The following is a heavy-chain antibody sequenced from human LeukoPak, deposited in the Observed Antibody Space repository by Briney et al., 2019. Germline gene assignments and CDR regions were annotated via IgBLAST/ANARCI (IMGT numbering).Heavy chain of an antibody. D-gene: IGHD3-22*01. V-gene: IGHV4-30-4*01. CDR2: IYYSGST. J-gene: IGHJ4*02. CDR3: ARAQWLSFDY. CDR1: GGSISSGDYY. Sequence: SETLSLTCTVSGGSISSGDYYWSWIRQPPGKGLEWIGYIYYSGSTYYNPSLKSRVTISVDTSKNQFSLKLSSVTAAGTAVYYCARAQWLSFDYWGQGTLVTVSS.